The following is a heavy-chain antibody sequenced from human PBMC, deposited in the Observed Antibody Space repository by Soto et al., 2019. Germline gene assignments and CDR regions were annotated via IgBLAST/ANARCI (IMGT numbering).Heavy chain of an antibody. CDR3: ASYCSSTSCYSKNYGMDV. V-gene: IGHV5-10-1*03. D-gene: IGHD2-2*01. J-gene: IGHJ6*02. CDR1: GYSFTSYW. Sequence: EVQLVQSGAEVKKPGESLRISCKGSGYSFTSYWISWVRQMPGKGLEWMGRIDPSDSYTNYSPSFQGHVTISADKSISTAYLQWSSLKASDTAMYYCASYCSSTSCYSKNYGMDVWGQGTTVTVSS. CDR2: IDPSDSYT.